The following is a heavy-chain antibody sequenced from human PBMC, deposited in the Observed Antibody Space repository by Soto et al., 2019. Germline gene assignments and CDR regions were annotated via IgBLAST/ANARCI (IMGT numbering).Heavy chain of an antibody. D-gene: IGHD3-3*01. CDR2: IKSKTDGGTT. J-gene: IGHJ4*02. CDR1: GFTFSNAW. CDR3: TTDGTGYYDFWSGYYYFDY. V-gene: IGHV3-15*07. Sequence: EVQLVESGGGLVKPGGSLRLSCAASGFTFSNAWMNWVRQAPGKGLEWVGRIKSKTDGGTTDYAAPVKGRFTISRDDLKNTLYLQMNSLKTEDTAVYYCTTDGTGYYDFWSGYYYFDYWGQGTLVTVSS.